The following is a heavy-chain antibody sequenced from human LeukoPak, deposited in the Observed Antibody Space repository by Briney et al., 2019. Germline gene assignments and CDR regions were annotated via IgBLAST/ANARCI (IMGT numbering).Heavy chain of an antibody. CDR2: ISAYNGNT. J-gene: IGHJ5*02. Sequence: ASVKVSCKASGYTFTSYGISWVRQAPGQGLEWMGWISAYNGNTNYAQKLQGRVTMTTNTSTSTVYMELRSLRSDDTAVYYCARALYYYASGSYLLSNWFDPWGQGTLVTVSS. V-gene: IGHV1-18*01. D-gene: IGHD3-10*01. CDR1: GYTFTSYG. CDR3: ARALYYYASGSYLLSNWFDP.